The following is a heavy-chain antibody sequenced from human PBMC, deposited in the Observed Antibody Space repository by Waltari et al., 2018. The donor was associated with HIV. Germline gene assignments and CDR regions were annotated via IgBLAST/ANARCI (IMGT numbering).Heavy chain of an antibody. Sequence: QVQLVQSGAEVKKPGSSVKVSCKASGGTFSSYAISWVRQAPGQGLEWMGRIIPILGIANYAQKFQGRVTITADKSTSTAYMELSSLRSEDTAVYYCARSRIQRHPLDIWGQGTMVTVSS. D-gene: IGHD5-18*01. CDR1: GGTFSSYA. J-gene: IGHJ3*02. CDR3: ARSRIQRHPLDI. V-gene: IGHV1-69*04. CDR2: IIPILGIA.